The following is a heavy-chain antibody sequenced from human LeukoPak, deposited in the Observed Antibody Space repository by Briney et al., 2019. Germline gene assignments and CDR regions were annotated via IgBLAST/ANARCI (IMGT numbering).Heavy chain of an antibody. D-gene: IGHD3-16*01. CDR2: IYYSGST. V-gene: IGHV4-61*01. CDR3: ARDRRHFGWFDP. CDR1: GGSISSRSHY. Sequence: SETLSLTCTVSGGSISSRSHYWGWFRQPPGKGLEWIGYIYYSGSTNYNPSLKSRVTISVDTSKNQFSLKLSSVTAADTAVYYCARDRRHFGWFDPWGQGTLVTVSS. J-gene: IGHJ5*02.